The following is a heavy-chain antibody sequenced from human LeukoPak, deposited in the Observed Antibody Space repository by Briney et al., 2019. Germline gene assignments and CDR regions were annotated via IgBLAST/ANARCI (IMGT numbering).Heavy chain of an antibody. Sequence: GGSLRLSCADSGFTFSRHTMNWVRQAPGKGLEWISYISSSSDIIFYADSVKGRFTISRDNAKNTLYLQMNSLRAEDTAVYYRAREWNSRARFDYWGQGSLVTVSS. CDR1: GFTFSRHT. V-gene: IGHV3-48*01. CDR2: ISSSSDII. D-gene: IGHD1/OR15-1a*01. J-gene: IGHJ4*02. CDR3: AREWNSRARFDY.